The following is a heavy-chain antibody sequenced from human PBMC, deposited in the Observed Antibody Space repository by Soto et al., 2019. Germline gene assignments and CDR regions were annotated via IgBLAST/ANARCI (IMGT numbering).Heavy chain of an antibody. V-gene: IGHV4-59*08. Sequence: SETLSLTCTVSGGSISSYDWSWIRQPPGKGLEWMGYIYYSGSTNYNPSLKSRVTISVDTSKNQFSLKLSSVTAADTAVYYCARHNRRDAYGFWSGPSYMDVWGKGTTVTVSS. CDR2: IYYSGST. D-gene: IGHD3-3*01. CDR1: GGSISSYD. J-gene: IGHJ6*03. CDR3: ARHNRRDAYGFWSGPSYMDV.